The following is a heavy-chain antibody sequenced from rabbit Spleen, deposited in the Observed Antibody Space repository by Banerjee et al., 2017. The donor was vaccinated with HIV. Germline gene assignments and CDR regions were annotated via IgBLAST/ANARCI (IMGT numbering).Heavy chain of an antibody. CDR1: GFSFSSNW. CDR3: ARDVAGYAAYGDDNL. Sequence: LQESGGGLVKPGGTLTLTCTVSGFSFSSNWICWVRQAPGKGLEWIACIYTAGDIIYYASWAKGRVTISKTSSTTVTLQMTSLTAADTATYFCARDVAGYAAYGDDNLWGQGTLVTVS. D-gene: IGHD6-1*01. V-gene: IGHV1S45*01. J-gene: IGHJ4*01. CDR2: IYTAGDII.